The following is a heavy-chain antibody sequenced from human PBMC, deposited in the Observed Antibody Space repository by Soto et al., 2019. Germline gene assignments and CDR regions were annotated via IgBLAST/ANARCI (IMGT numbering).Heavy chain of an antibody. CDR1: GGSMSNGYYY. Sequence: QVQLQESGPGLVKPSQTLSLTCTVSGGSMSNGYYYWSWVRQNPGKGLEWIGHIYHSGRTYYNPSLKSRVGILVATSKHQFSLNLNSVTAADTAVYYCARWVEVSLDYFDSWGQGTPVTVSS. CDR3: ARWVEVSLDYFDS. J-gene: IGHJ4*02. D-gene: IGHD1-20*01. V-gene: IGHV4-31*03. CDR2: IYHSGRT.